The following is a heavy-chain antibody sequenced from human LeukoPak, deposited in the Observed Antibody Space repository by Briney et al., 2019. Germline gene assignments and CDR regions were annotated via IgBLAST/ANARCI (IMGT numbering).Heavy chain of an antibody. Sequence: SETLSLTCTVSGGSISSYYWSWIRQPPGKGLEWIGYIYYSGSTNYNPSLKSRVTISVDTSKNQFSLKLSSVTAADTAVYYCARVQWGYSYGPSDYWGQGTLVTVSS. J-gene: IGHJ4*02. CDR2: IYYSGST. CDR1: GGSISSYY. V-gene: IGHV4-59*01. D-gene: IGHD5-18*01. CDR3: ARVQWGYSYGPSDY.